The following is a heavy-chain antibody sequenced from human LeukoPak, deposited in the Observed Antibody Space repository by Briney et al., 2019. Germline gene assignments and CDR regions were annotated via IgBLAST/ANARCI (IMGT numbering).Heavy chain of an antibody. CDR3: ARGGYSYGNNWFDP. Sequence: PGRSLRLSCAASGFTFSSYGMQWVRQAPGKGVEGVAVIWYDGSNKYYADSVKGRFTISRDNSKTTLYLQMNSLRAEDTAVYYCARGGYSYGNNWFDPWGQGTLVTVSS. CDR1: GFTFSSYG. CDR2: IWYDGSNK. V-gene: IGHV3-33*01. J-gene: IGHJ5*02. D-gene: IGHD5-18*01.